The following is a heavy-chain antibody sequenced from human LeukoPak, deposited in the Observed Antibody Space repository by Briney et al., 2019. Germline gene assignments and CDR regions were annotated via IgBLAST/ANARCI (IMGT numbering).Heavy chain of an antibody. Sequence: ASVKVSCKASGYTFGAYYMYWVRQAPGQGLEWMGWIRPNSGGTNYTQKFQGRVTMTRDTSINTAYMELSRLTSDDTAVYFCATWGLHFDIWGQGTMVIVAP. CDR1: GYTFGAYY. D-gene: IGHD3-16*01. V-gene: IGHV1-2*02. CDR2: IRPNSGGT. J-gene: IGHJ3*02. CDR3: ATWGLHFDI.